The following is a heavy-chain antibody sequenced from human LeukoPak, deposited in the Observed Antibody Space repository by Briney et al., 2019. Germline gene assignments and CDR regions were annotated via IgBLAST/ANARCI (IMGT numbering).Heavy chain of an antibody. D-gene: IGHD5-18*01. CDR1: GFTFSSYAM. CDR3: ARNGGYDQDV. Sequence: GSLRLSCAASGFTFSSYAMSWVRQSPGKGLEWIGEVCPRGGINYNPSLKTRVSISPDRPRNQFSLTMIYLTAADTAVYYCARNGGYDQDVWGQGITVTVSS. J-gene: IGHJ6*02. CDR2: VCPRGGI. V-gene: IGHV4-4*02.